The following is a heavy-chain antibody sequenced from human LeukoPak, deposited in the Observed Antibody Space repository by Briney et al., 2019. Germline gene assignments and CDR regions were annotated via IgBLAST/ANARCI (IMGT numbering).Heavy chain of an antibody. Sequence: PGGSLRLSCAASGFTFRDYWMNWVRQAPGKGLEWVASIKQDGSEKYYVVSVKGRFTISRDNAKNSLYLQMNSLRAEDTAVYYCARDGTSIVGSLDYWGQGTLVTVSS. J-gene: IGHJ4*02. CDR1: GFTFRDYW. CDR3: ARDGTSIVGSLDY. V-gene: IGHV3-7*05. CDR2: IKQDGSEK. D-gene: IGHD1-26*01.